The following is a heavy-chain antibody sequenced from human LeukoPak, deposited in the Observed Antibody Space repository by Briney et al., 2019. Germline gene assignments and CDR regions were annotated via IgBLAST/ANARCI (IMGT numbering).Heavy chain of an antibody. V-gene: IGHV4-39*01. Sequence: PSETLSLTCTVSGGSISTSDYYWGWIRQPPGKGLEWTGSVFYSGSTYYNPSLKSPVTISADMSKNYFSLRLSSVTAADTATYYCARHRRYYGSGTYYSDFDSWGQGILVTVSS. J-gene: IGHJ4*02. CDR3: ARHRRYYGSGTYYSDFDS. CDR1: GGSISTSDYY. CDR2: VFYSGST. D-gene: IGHD3-10*01.